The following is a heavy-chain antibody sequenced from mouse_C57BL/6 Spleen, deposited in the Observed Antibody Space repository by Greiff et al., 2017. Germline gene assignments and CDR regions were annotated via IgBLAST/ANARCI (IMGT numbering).Heavy chain of an antibody. CDR1: GYAFSSSW. V-gene: IGHV1-82*01. J-gene: IGHJ2*01. Sequence: VQLQQSGPELVKPGASVKISCKASGYAFSSSWMNWVKQRPGKGLEWIGRIYPGDGDTNYNGKFKGKATLTADKSSSTAYMQLSSLTSEDSAVYFCARGKDYYGSNYFDYWGQGTTLTVSS. CDR2: IYPGDGDT. CDR3: ARGKDYYGSNYFDY. D-gene: IGHD1-1*01.